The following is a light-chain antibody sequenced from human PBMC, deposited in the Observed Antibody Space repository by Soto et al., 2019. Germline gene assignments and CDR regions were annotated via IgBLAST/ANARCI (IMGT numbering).Light chain of an antibody. J-gene: IGKJ4*02. CDR1: QNISNY. V-gene: IGKV3-11*01. CDR3: QQYNNWLALT. CDR2: DVS. Sequence: IVLTQSPATLSLSLGKGATLSCRARQNISNYLIWYQQKTGQAPSLLIYDVSNRATGIPARFSGSGSGTDFTLTISRLEPEDFAVYYCQQYNNWLALTFGGGTKVDIK.